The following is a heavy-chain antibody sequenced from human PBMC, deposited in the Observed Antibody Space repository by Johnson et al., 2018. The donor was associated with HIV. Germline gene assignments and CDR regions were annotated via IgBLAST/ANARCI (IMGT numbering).Heavy chain of an antibody. CDR2: ISWNSGSI. J-gene: IGHJ3*02. D-gene: IGHD6-6*01. V-gene: IGHV3-9*01. Sequence: VQLVESGGGLVQPGRSLRLSCAASGFTFDDYAMHWVRQAPGKGLEWVSGISWNSGSIGYADSVKGRFTISRDNAKNSLSLQMNSLRAEDTALYYCAKDRAAYSSSSPAAVDIWGQGTMVTVSS. CDR3: AKDRAAYSSSSPAAVDI. CDR1: GFTFDDYA.